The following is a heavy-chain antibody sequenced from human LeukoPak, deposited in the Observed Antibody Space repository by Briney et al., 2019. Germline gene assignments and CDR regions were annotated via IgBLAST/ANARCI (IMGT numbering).Heavy chain of an antibody. CDR3: ARDGPYSNNDY. CDR1: GYNFTSYG. V-gene: IGHV1-8*01. D-gene: IGHD4-11*01. Sequence: ASVMVSCKASGYNFTSYGINWVRQATGQWLEWMGWMNPNSGNTGYAQKFQGRVTITRDTSASTAYMELSSLRSEDTAVYCCARDGPYSNNDYWGQGTLVTVSS. CDR2: MNPNSGNT. J-gene: IGHJ4*02.